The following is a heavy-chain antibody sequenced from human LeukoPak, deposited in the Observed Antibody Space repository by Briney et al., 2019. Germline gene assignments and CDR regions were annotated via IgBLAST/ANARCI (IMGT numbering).Heavy chain of an antibody. CDR3: ARHGSIATGAFTY. CDR1: GGSVSRSSYY. D-gene: IGHD6-13*01. CDR2: IYYSGST. Sequence: PSETLSLTCSVSGGSVSRSSYYWGWTRQPPGKGLEWIGSIYYSGSTYYNPSLKSRVTISVDTSRNQFSLKPGSVTAADTAVYYCARHGSIATGAFTYWGQGTLVTVSS. J-gene: IGHJ4*02. V-gene: IGHV4-39*01.